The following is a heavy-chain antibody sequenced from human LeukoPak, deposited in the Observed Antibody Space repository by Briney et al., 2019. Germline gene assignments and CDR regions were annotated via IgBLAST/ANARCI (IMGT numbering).Heavy chain of an antibody. Sequence: PSETLSLTCTVSGGSTSSYYWSWIRQPPGKGLEWIGYIYYTGSTNYNPSLKSRVTISVDTSKNQFSLKLSPVTAADTAVYYCARLGNNLGATTFGWFDPWGQGTLVTVSS. V-gene: IGHV4-59*08. D-gene: IGHD1-26*01. CDR3: ARLGNNLGATTFGWFDP. CDR2: IYYTGST. CDR1: GGSTSSYY. J-gene: IGHJ5*02.